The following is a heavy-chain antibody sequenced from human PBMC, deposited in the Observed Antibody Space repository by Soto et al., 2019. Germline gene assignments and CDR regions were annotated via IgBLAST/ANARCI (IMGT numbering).Heavy chain of an antibody. CDR1: GGSFSGYY. CDR3: ARGHSPRLYYYYYGMDV. J-gene: IGHJ6*02. CDR2: INHSGST. V-gene: IGHV4-34*01. Sequence: PSETLSLTCAVYGGSFSGYYWSWVRQPPGKGLEWIGEINHSGSTTYNPSLKSRVTISVDTSKNQFSLKLSSVTAADTAVYYCARGHSPRLYYYYYGMDVWGQGTTVTVSS.